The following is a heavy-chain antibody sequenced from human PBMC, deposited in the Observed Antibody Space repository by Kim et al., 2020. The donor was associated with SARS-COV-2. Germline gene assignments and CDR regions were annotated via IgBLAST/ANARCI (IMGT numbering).Heavy chain of an antibody. V-gene: IGHV4-39*01. J-gene: IGHJ4*02. Sequence: NPPLQSRVTVSVDMSKNHFSLRLSSVTAADTAVYYCARLTSYGQNYYFDYWGQGTLVTVSS. CDR3: ARLTSYGQNYYFDY. D-gene: IGHD5-18*01.